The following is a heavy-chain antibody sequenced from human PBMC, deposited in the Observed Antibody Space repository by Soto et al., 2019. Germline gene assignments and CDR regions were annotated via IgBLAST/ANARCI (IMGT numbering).Heavy chain of an antibody. Sequence: EVQVVESGGGLVQPGGSLRLSCAASGFSVTNNYMNWVRQAPGKGLEWVSIIDIGGNTYYADSVKDRSTISRDNSRNTLYLHMDSLRAEDTAVYYCARVRGSTGYLGREHYSDYWGQGPLVTVAP. CDR2: IDIGGNT. V-gene: IGHV3-66*01. CDR1: GFSVTNNY. J-gene: IGHJ4*02. D-gene: IGHD2-2*01. CDR3: ARVRGSTGYLGREHYSDY.